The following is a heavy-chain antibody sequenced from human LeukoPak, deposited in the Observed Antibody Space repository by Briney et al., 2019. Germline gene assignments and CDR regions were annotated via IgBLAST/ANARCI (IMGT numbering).Heavy chain of an antibody. CDR3: AREPPTEEMATVHFDY. V-gene: IGHV1-69*04. CDR2: IIPIFGIA. Sequence: ASVKVSCKASGGTFSSYAISWVRQAPGQGLEWMGRIIPIFGIANYAQEFQGRVTITADKSTSTAYMELSSLRSEDTAVYYCAREPPTEEMATVHFDYWGQGTLVTVSS. J-gene: IGHJ4*02. CDR1: GGTFSSYA. D-gene: IGHD5-24*01.